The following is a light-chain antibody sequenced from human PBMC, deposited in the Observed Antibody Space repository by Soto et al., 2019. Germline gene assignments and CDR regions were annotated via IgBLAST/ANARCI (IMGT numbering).Light chain of an antibody. V-gene: IGKV3-20*01. CDR1: QSVRSYF. CDR3: QHYRPSART. Sequence: IVLTQSPGTLSLSQGERATLSCRASQSVRSYFLAWYQQKPGQAPRLLFYATSIRATGIPDRFSVSGSETDFTLTITRLEPEDFAVYYCQHYRPSARTFGQGTKLEIK. J-gene: IGKJ2*01. CDR2: ATS.